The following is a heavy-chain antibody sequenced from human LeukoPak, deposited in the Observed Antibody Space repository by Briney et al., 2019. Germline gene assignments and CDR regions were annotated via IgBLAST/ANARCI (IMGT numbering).Heavy chain of an antibody. CDR2: LYSGGNT. CDR1: GFTFSSYE. J-gene: IGHJ4*02. CDR3: ARVSGFRVQ. D-gene: IGHD3-3*01. V-gene: IGHV3-53*01. Sequence: GGSLRLSCAASGFTFSSYEMNWVRQAPGKGLEWVSVLYSGGNTYYTDSVKGRFTISRDNSKNTLYLQMNSLRGEDTAVYYCARVSGFRVQWGQGTLVNVS.